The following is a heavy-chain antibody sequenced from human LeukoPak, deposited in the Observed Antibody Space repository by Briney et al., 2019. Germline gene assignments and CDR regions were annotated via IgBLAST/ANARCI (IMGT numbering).Heavy chain of an antibody. CDR3: ARGGSGSYPYYFVY. V-gene: IGHV1-69*04. J-gene: IGHJ4*02. D-gene: IGHD1-26*01. Sequence: SVKVSCKASGGTFSSYAISWVRQAPGHGLEWMGRIIPILGIANYAQKFQGRVTMTRDTSISTAYMELSRLRSDDTAVYYCARGGSGSYPYYFVYWGQGTLVTVSS. CDR1: GGTFSSYA. CDR2: IIPILGIA.